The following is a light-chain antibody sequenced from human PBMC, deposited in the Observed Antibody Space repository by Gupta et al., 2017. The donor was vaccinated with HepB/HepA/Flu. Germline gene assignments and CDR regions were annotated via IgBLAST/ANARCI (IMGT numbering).Light chain of an antibody. CDR1: QGISNY. J-gene: IGKJ1*01. Sequence: DIQMTQSPSSLSASGGDRLTSTCRASQGISNYLAWYQQKPGKIPQLLIYGASTWKSGVPSRFSGSGEGRDFTRASSSPQREDVANYYGQKDRNARTFGQRTKVEI. CDR3: QKDRNART. V-gene: IGKV1-27*01. CDR2: GAS.